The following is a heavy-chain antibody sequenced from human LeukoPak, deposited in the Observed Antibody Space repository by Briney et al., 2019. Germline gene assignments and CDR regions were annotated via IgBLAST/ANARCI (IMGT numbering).Heavy chain of an antibody. Sequence: GGSLRLSCAVSAFTFVSYAMNWVRQAQGKGTEWVSAISGIGDNTFYPDSVTGRFTLSRDNSKNMAYMQMNRLQAEDTGVYYCAKGLKFCGGSNCHIDAFDIWGQGTKV. CDR3: AKGLKFCGGSNCHIDAFDI. CDR1: AFTFVSYA. CDR2: ISGIGDNT. J-gene: IGHJ3*02. V-gene: IGHV3-23*01. D-gene: IGHD2-21*01.